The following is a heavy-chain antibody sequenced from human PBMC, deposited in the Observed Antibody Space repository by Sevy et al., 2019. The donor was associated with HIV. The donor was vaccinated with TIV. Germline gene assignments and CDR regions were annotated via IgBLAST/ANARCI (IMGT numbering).Heavy chain of an antibody. CDR3: AKEAAMGYV. D-gene: IGHD5-18*01. CDR2: ISPSGGST. J-gene: IGHJ6*02. V-gene: IGHV3-23*01. Sequence: GGSLRLSCAASGFTFISYAMSWVRQAPGKGLEWVSSISPSGGSTYYAESVKGRFSISRDNSKNTVDLQMNSLRAEDTAVYYCAKEAAMGYVWGQGTTVTVSS. CDR1: GFTFISYA.